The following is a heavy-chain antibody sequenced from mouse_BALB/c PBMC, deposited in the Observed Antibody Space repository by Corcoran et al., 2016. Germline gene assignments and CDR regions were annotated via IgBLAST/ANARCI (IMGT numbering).Heavy chain of an antibody. J-gene: IGHJ2*01. CDR3: ARRMITSFFYFDY. CDR1: GFSLSTSGMG. D-gene: IGHD2-3*01. V-gene: IGHV8-12*01. Sequence: QVTLKESGPGILQPSQTLSLTCSFSGFSLSTSGMGVSWIRQPSGKGLEWLAHIYWDDDKRYNPSLKSRLTISKDTSRNQVFLKITSVDTADTATYYCARRMITSFFYFDYWGQGTTLTVSS. CDR2: IYWDDDK.